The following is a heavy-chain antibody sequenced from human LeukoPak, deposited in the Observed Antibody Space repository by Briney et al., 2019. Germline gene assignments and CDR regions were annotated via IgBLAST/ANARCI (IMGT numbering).Heavy chain of an antibody. CDR2: MNPNSGNT. CDR3: ARGRGSSSWYDY. CDR1: GHTFTSYD. D-gene: IGHD6-13*01. Sequence: ASVKVSCKASGHTFTSYDINWVRQATGQGLEWMGWMNPNSGNTGYAQKFQGRVTMTRNTSISTAYMELSSLRSEDTAVYYCARGRGSSSWYDYWGQGTLVTVSS. V-gene: IGHV1-8*01. J-gene: IGHJ4*02.